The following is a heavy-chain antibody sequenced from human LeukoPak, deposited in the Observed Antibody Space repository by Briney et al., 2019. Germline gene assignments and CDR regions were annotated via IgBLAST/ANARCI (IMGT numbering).Heavy chain of an antibody. CDR1: GFTFTDYW. V-gene: IGHV3-7*01. CDR3: ARDGTAAGLYFDL. J-gene: IGHJ4*01. Sequence: GGSLRLSCEVSGFTFTDYWKNWVRQAPGKGPEWVASIRQDGSEKTYVDSVKGRFIISRDNTKNSLSLQLNGLRAEDTAVYYCARDGTAAGLYFDLWGQGTLVTVSS. CDR2: IRQDGSEK. D-gene: IGHD6-13*01.